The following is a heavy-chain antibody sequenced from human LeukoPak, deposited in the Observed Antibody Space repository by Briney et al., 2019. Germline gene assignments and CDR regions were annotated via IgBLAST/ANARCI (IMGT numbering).Heavy chain of an antibody. D-gene: IGHD4-11*01. CDR1: GGSISNYY. Sequence: PSETLSLTCAVSGGSISNYYWSWIRQPPGKGLEWIGYIYYSGSTNYNPSLKSRVTMSVDTSKNHFSLKLSSVTAADTAVYYCARAINDYSNYEVLTDNWFDPGAREPWSPSPQ. J-gene: IGHJ5*02. CDR2: IYYSGST. V-gene: IGHV4-59*01. CDR3: ARAINDYSNYEVLTDNWFDP.